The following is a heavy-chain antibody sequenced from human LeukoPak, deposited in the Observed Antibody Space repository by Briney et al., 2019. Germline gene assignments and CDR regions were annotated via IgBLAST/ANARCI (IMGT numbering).Heavy chain of an antibody. D-gene: IGHD3-10*01. CDR2: IDPSDSYT. CDR1: GYSFASYW. V-gene: IGHV5-10-1*01. Sequence: GESLKISCRGSGYSFASYWIGWVRQMPGKGLEWMGRIDPSDSYTNYSPSFQGHITISADKSISTAYLQWSSLKASDTAMYYCARHTDYYGSGSYYNDYYGMDVWGQGTTVTVSS. J-gene: IGHJ6*02. CDR3: ARHTDYYGSGSYYNDYYGMDV.